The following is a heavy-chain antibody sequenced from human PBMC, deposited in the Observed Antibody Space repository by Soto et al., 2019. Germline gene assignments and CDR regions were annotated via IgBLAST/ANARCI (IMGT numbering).Heavy chain of an antibody. CDR2: ISYGGDTK. Sequence: QVQLVESGGGVVQPGRSLRLSCAASGFIFSDSSMHWVRQAPGKGLEWVAVISYGGDTKYYADSARGRFAISRDNLKNTLDMQMNSLNPEDTAVYHCAKARHSTSWYGLEADLWGQGTLVTVSS. J-gene: IGHJ4*02. CDR1: GFIFSDSS. V-gene: IGHV3-30*09. CDR3: AKARHSTSWYGLEADL. D-gene: IGHD6-13*01.